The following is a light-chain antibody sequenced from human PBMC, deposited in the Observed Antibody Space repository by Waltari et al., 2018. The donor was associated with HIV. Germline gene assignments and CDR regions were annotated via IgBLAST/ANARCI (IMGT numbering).Light chain of an antibody. Sequence: DIVMTQSPDSLAVSLGERATINCKSSQALLYSSNNKNYLTWYQQKPGQPPKVVIYWASTRESGVPDRFSGSGSGTDFTLTINRLQAEDVAVYYCQQYYSLPYTFGRGTKLEIK. V-gene: IGKV4-1*01. CDR2: WAS. J-gene: IGKJ2*01. CDR3: QQYYSLPYT. CDR1: QALLYSSNNKNY.